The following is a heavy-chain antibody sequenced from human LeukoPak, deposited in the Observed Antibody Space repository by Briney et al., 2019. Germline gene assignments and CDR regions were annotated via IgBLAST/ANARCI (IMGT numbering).Heavy chain of an antibody. CDR1: GDTFSRYA. CDR3: ATTGGDIYYYYMDV. CDR2: IIPVLSTA. D-gene: IGHD3-16*01. J-gene: IGHJ6*03. V-gene: IGHV1-69*13. Sequence: SVKVSCKASGDTFSRYAISWVRQAPGQGLEWMGGIIPVLSTANYAQKFQDRVTITADESTSTTYMELSSLKSEDTAVYYCATTGGDIYYYYMDVWGKGTTVTISS.